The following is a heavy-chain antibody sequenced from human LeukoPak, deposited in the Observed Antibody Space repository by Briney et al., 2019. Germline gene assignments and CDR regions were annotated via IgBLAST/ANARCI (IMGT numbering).Heavy chain of an antibody. CDR1: GDTFSRYA. CDR3: ATTGGDIYYYYMDV. CDR2: IIPVLSTA. D-gene: IGHD3-16*01. J-gene: IGHJ6*03. V-gene: IGHV1-69*13. Sequence: SVKVSCKASGDTFSRYAISWVRQAPGQGLEWMGGIIPVLSTANYAQKFQDRVTITADESTSTTYMELSSLKSEDTAVYYCATTGGDIYYYYMDVWGKGTTVTISS.